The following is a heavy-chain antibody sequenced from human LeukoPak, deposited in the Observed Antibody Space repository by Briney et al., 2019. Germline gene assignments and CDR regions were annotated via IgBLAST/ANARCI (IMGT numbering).Heavy chain of an antibody. J-gene: IGHJ6*02. CDR1: GFTFSNSD. Sequence: GGSLRLSCAASGFTFSNSDMNWVHQAPGKGLEWVAVISYDGSNKYYADSVKGRFTISRDNSKNTLYLQMNSLRAEDTAVYYCARDQVVVVPAAIGGAYYYYYGMDVWGQGTTVTVSS. CDR2: ISYDGSNK. CDR3: ARDQVVVVPAAIGGAYYYYYGMDV. V-gene: IGHV3-30-3*01. D-gene: IGHD2-2*02.